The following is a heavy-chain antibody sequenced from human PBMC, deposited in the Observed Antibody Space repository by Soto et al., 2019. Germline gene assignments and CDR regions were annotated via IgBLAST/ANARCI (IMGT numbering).Heavy chain of an antibody. Sequence: CKESGGGISSYASSWVQQENEQGLEWMGGIIPIFGTANYAQKFQGRVTITADESTSTAYMELSSLRSEDTAVYYCARDIAVAGTYYYYYGMDVWGQGITVNV. D-gene: IGHD6-19*01. CDR2: IIPIFGTA. J-gene: IGHJ6*02. CDR1: GGGISSYA. V-gene: IGHV1-69*01. CDR3: ARDIAVAGTYYYYYGMDV.